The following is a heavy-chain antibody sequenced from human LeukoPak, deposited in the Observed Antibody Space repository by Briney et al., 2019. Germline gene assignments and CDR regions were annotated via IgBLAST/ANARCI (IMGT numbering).Heavy chain of an antibody. CDR3: ARASRDYYDSSGYFRDAKNFDY. CDR2: IYHSGST. V-gene: IGHV4-38-2*02. CDR1: GYSISSGYY. Sequence: PSETLSLTCTVSGYSISSGYYWGWIRQPPGKGLEWIGSIYHSGSTNYNPSLKSRVTISVDKSKNQFSLKLSSVTAADTAVYYCARASRDYYDSSGYFRDAKNFDYWGQGTLVTVSS. J-gene: IGHJ4*02. D-gene: IGHD3-22*01.